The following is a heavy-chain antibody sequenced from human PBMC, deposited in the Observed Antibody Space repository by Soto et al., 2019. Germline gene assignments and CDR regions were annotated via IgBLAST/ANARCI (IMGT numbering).Heavy chain of an antibody. D-gene: IGHD3-22*01. CDR3: ARMADYDNSGYPTFDY. V-gene: IGHV4-59*01. J-gene: IGHJ4*02. Sequence: SETLSLTCTVSGGSISSYYWSWTRQPPGKGLEWIGYIYYSGSTNYNPSLKSRVTISVDTSKNQFSLKLSSVTAADTAVYYCARMADYDNSGYPTFDYWGQGTLVTVSS. CDR1: GGSISSYY. CDR2: IYYSGST.